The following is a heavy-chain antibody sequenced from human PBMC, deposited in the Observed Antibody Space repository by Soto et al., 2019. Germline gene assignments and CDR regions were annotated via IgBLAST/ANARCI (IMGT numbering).Heavy chain of an antibody. CDR3: ARGLWSGYYYNWFEP. CDR2: TYYRSKWYN. D-gene: IGHD3-3*01. J-gene: IGHJ5*02. CDR1: VYSVSSNGAA. Sequence: PSQTLSLTCAISVYSVSSNGAAWNWIIQSPSRGLEWLGRTYYRSKWYNNYAVSVNSRITINPDTSKNQFSLHLNSVTPEDTAVYYCARGLWSGYYYNWFEPWGQGTLVSVSS. V-gene: IGHV6-1*01.